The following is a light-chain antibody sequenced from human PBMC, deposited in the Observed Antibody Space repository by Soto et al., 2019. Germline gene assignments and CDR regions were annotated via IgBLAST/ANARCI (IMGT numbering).Light chain of an antibody. V-gene: IGKV1-33*01. CDR1: QAISIY. J-gene: IGKJ4*01. Sequence: DIPMTQSPSSLSASVGDGFTITCQASQAISIYLNWYQQKPGKAPKLLIYDASYLETGDPSRFSGGGSGTDFPFTVSSRQPEDFATYFCQQYDDLPRLTFGGGTKVEIK. CDR3: QQYDDLPRLT. CDR2: DAS.